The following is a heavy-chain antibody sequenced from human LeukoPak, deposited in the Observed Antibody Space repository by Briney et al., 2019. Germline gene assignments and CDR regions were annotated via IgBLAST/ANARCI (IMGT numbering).Heavy chain of an antibody. J-gene: IGHJ6*02. Sequence: QPGGSLRLSCAASGLSFSSHAMGWVRQAPGKGLKWVAAIRYNGAGTFYADSVNGRFTISRDNTKNTLYLQMNSLRPEDTATYYCARRGDVWSDSYAFAMEVWGQGTRSPSP. CDR3: ARRGDVWSDSYAFAMEV. CDR2: IRYNGAGT. D-gene: IGHD3-3*01. V-gene: IGHV3-23*01. CDR1: GLSFSSHA.